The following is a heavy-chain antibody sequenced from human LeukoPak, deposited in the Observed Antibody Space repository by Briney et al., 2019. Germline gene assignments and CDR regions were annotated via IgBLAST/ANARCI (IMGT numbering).Heavy chain of an antibody. D-gene: IGHD5-24*01. CDR2: INHHGYT. CDR1: GGSFSGYY. CDR3: AAKGGDGHNSAFGF. V-gene: IGHV4-34*01. Sequence: PSETLSLTCVVDGGSFSGYYWSWIRQPPGKGLEWIGEINHHGYTNYNPSLRSRVIMSVDTSKNHISLKLTSVTAADTAMYYCAAKGGDGHNSAFGFWGQGALVSVSS. J-gene: IGHJ4*02.